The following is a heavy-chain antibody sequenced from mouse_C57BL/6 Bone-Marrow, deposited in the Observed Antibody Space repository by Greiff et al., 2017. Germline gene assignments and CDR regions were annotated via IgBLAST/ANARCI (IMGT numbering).Heavy chain of an antibody. CDR3: TTNCDSSDPG. Sequence: EVQLQQSGAELVRPGASVKLSCTASGFNFNAYYMHWVKQRPEQGLEWIGRIDPDDGDTEYAPKFQGKATMTADTSSNTAYLQLSSLTSEDTAVYYCTTNCDSSDPGWGQGTTLTVSA. V-gene: IGHV14-1*01. CDR2: IDPDDGDT. D-gene: IGHD1-1*01. CDR1: GFNFNAYY. J-gene: IGHJ2*01.